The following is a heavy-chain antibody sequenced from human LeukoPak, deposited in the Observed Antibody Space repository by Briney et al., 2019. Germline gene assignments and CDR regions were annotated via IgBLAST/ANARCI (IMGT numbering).Heavy chain of an antibody. CDR3: ARRGRTPGFDY. CDR1: GGSISSYY. J-gene: IGHJ4*02. CDR2: IYYSGST. D-gene: IGHD4-23*01. V-gene: IGHV4-59*01. Sequence: SETLSLTCTVSGGSISSYYWSWIRQPPGKGLEWIGYIYYSGSTNYNPSLKSRVTISVDTSKNQFSLKLSSVTAADTAVYYCARRGRTPGFDYWGQGTLVTVSS.